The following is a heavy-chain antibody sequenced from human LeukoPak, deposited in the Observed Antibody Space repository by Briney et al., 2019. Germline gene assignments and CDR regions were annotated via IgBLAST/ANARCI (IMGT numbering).Heavy chain of an antibody. V-gene: IGHV3-49*04. CDR2: IRRKAHGGTT. Sequence: GGSLRLSCTTSGFTFGDYAMSWVRQAPGKGLEWVSFIRRKAHGGTTEYAASAKGRLSSSRDDSKSIAYLQMNSLKTEDTAVYFCTRVTYYYDNSGYFHFDSWGQGSLVTVSS. J-gene: IGHJ4*02. CDR1: GFTFGDYA. D-gene: IGHD3-22*01. CDR3: TRVTYYYDNSGYFHFDS.